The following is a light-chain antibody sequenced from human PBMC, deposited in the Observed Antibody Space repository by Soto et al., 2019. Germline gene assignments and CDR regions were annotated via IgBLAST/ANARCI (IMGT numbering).Light chain of an antibody. J-gene: IGLJ3*02. CDR1: TGAVTSGHY. CDR2: DTT. CDR3: FLSYSGGRV. Sequence: QAVVTQEPSLTVSPGGTVTLTCGSNTGAVTSGHYPYWFQQKPGQAPRTLIYDTTNRHSWTPARFSGSLLGGKAALTLSGAQPEDAAEYYCFLSYSGGRVFGGGTKLTVL. V-gene: IGLV7-46*01.